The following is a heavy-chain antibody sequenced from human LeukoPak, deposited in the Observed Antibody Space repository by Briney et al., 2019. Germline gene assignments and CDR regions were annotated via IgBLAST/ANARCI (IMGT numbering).Heavy chain of an antibody. D-gene: IGHD6-6*01. J-gene: IGHJ4*02. V-gene: IGHV3-48*01. CDR3: ARDYSSSWLRFFDY. CDR1: GFTFSSYS. CDR2: ISGSSSII. Sequence: GGSLRLSCAASGFTFSSYSMNWVRQAPGKGLEWISYISGSSSIIYYTPSVKGRFTISRDNSKNTLYLQMNSLRAEDTAVYYCARDYSSSWLRFFDYWGQGTLVTVSS.